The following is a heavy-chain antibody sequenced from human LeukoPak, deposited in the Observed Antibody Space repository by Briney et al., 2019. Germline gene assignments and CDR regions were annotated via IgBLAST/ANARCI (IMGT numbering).Heavy chain of an antibody. CDR3: ARWPQLVPNWFDP. J-gene: IGHJ5*02. D-gene: IGHD6-6*01. CDR1: GGSLSSGGYY. V-gene: IGHV4-30-2*01. Sequence: SQTLSLTCTVSGGSLSSGGYYWSWIRQPPGKGLEWIGYIYHSGSTYYNPSLKSRVTISVDRSKNQFSLKLSSVTAADTAVYYCARWPQLVPNWFDPWGQGTLVTVSS. CDR2: IYHSGST.